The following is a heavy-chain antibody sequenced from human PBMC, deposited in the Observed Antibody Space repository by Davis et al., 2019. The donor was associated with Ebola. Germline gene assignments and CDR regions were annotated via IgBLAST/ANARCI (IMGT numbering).Heavy chain of an antibody. Sequence: GESLKISCAASGFTFSSYWMHWVRQAPGKGLVWVSRFNPDGSFTDYADSVKGRFSISRDSTSNTLYLQMNGLRAEDTAVYYCARSSYQPDYWGQGTLVTVSS. V-gene: IGHV3-74*01. D-gene: IGHD2-2*01. J-gene: IGHJ4*02. CDR2: FNPDGSFT. CDR1: GFTFSSYW. CDR3: ARSSYQPDY.